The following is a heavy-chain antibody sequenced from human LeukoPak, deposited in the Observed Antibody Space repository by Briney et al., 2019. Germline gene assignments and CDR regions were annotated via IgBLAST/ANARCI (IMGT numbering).Heavy chain of an antibody. CDR3: ARDRAAAGPLDP. CDR2: INPNSGGT. D-gene: IGHD6-13*01. CDR1: GYTFTGYY. Sequence: GASVKVSCKASGYTFTGYYMHWVRQAPGQGLEWMGRINPNSGGTNYAQKFQGRVTMTRDTSISTAYMELSRLRSDDTAVYYCARDRAAAGPLDPWGQGTLVTVSS. V-gene: IGHV1-2*06. J-gene: IGHJ5*02.